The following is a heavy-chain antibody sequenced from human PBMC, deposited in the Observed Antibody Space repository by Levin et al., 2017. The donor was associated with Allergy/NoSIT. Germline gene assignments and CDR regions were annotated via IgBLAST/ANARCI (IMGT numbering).Heavy chain of an antibody. CDR3: AKDPADWMIVVVISGVDI. D-gene: IGHD3-22*01. Sequence: GGSLRLSCAASGFTFSSYAMSWVRQAPGKGLEWVSAISGSGGSTYYADSVKGRFTISRDNSKNTLYLQMNSLRAEDTAVYYCAKDPADWMIVVVISGVDIWGQGTMVTVSS. J-gene: IGHJ3*02. V-gene: IGHV3-23*01. CDR1: GFTFSSYA. CDR2: ISGSGGST.